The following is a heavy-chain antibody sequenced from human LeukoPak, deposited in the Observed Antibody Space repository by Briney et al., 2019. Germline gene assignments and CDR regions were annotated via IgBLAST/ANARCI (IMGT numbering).Heavy chain of an antibody. Sequence: ASVKVSCKASGYTFTSYYMHWVRQAPGQGLEWMGIINPSGGSTSYAQKLQGRVTMTTDTSTSTAYMELRSLRSDDTAVYYCARVPYIVATIRYYYMDVWGKGTTVTVSS. CDR2: INPSGGST. D-gene: IGHD5-12*01. CDR3: ARVPYIVATIRYYYMDV. J-gene: IGHJ6*03. CDR1: GYTFTSYY. V-gene: IGHV1-46*01.